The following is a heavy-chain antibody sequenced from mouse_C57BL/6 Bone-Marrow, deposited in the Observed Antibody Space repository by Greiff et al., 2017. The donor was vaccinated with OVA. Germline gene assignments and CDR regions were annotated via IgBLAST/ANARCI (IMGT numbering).Heavy chain of an antibody. CDR3: ARDLSSSYLYWYFDV. CDR2: INYDGSST. Sequence: EVKLVESEGGLVQPGSSMKLSCTASGFTFSDYYMAWVHQVPEKGLEWVANINYDGSSTYYLDSLKSRFIISRDNAKNILYLQMSSLKSEDTATYYCARDLSSSYLYWYFDVWGTGTTVTVSS. D-gene: IGHD1-1*01. J-gene: IGHJ1*03. V-gene: IGHV5-16*01. CDR1: GFTFSDYY.